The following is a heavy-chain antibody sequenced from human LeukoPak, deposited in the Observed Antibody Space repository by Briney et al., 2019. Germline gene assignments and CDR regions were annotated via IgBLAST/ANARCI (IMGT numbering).Heavy chain of an antibody. J-gene: IGHJ4*02. Sequence: ASVKVSCKASGYIFTGYYMHWVRHAPGQGLEWMGWINPNSGGTNFAQKFQGRVTMTRDTSISTAYMDLSRLRSDDTAVYYCARSRIGSQFDFWGQGTLVIVSS. CDR3: ARSRIGSQFDF. D-gene: IGHD1-26*01. CDR2: INPNSGGT. V-gene: IGHV1-2*02. CDR1: GYIFTGYY.